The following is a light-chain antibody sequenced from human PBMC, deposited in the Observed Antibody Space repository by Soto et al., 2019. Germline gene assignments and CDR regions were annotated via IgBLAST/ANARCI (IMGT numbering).Light chain of an antibody. CDR1: SSDVGGYDF. V-gene: IGLV2-14*01. CDR3: TSYTRSDIGV. Sequence: QSALTQPASVSGSPGQSITISCTGTSSDVGGYDFVSWYQQRPGKAPKLIIYDVSNRPSGVSNRFSGSKSVNTASLTISGLQSEDEADYYCTSYTRSDIGVFGGGTKVTVL. J-gene: IGLJ3*02. CDR2: DVS.